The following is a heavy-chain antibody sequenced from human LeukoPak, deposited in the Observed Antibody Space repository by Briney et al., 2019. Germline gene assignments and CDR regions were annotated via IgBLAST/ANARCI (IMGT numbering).Heavy chain of an antibody. CDR3: ARAPILYYFDC. CDR1: GGSISSYY. Sequence: SETLSLTCTVSGGSISSYYWSWIRQPPGKEPEWIGYIYYTGSTSYNPSLKSRVTISIDTSKNQFSLNLSSVTAADTAVYYCARAPILYYFDCWGQGTLVTVSS. V-gene: IGHV4-59*08. J-gene: IGHJ4*02. CDR2: IYYTGST.